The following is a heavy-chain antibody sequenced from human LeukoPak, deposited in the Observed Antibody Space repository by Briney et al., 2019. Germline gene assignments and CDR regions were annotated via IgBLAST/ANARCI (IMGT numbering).Heavy chain of an antibody. V-gene: IGHV3-20*04. CDR1: GFTFDDYG. J-gene: IGHJ6*03. CDR2: INWNGGST. D-gene: IGHD1-1*01. CDR3: AKNWNYYYYMDV. Sequence: WSGGSLRLSCAASGFTFDDYGMSWVRQAPGKGLEWVSGINWNGGSTGYADSVKGRLTISRDNAKNSLYLQMDSLRAEDTALYYCAKNWNYYYYMDVWGKGTTVTVSS.